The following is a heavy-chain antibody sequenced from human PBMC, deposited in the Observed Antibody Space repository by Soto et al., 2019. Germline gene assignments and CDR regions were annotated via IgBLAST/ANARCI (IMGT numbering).Heavy chain of an antibody. CDR2: IHPSDSDS. V-gene: IGHV5-51*01. D-gene: IGHD3-22*01. J-gene: IGHJ5*02. CDR1: GYTLTNNC. CDR3: VRQAVRSSGWFDL. Sequence: VESLKMSCDCSGYTLTNNCIGWVLQKPGKGLEWMGLIHPSDSDSRYSPSFQGQVTFSADRSISTAYLQWTSVQATDTALYYCVRQAVRSSGWFDLWGQGTQVTVSS.